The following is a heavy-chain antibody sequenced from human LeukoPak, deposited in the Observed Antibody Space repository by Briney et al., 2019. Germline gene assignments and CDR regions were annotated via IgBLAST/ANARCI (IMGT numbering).Heavy chain of an antibody. CDR2: IYYSGST. V-gene: IGHV4-31*03. CDR1: GGSISSGGYY. Sequence: SETLSLTCTVSGGSISSGGYYWSWLRQHPGKGLEWIGYIYYSGSTYYNPSLASRVTISVDTSKNQFSLKLSSVTAADTAVYYCARARGYSYGSLDYWGQGNLVTVSS. D-gene: IGHD5-18*01. CDR3: ARARGYSYGSLDY. J-gene: IGHJ4*02.